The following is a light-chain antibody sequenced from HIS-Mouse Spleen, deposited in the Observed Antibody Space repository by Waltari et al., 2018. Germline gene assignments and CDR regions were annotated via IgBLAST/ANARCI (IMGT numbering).Light chain of an antibody. Sequence: DIQLTQSPSFLSASVGDRVTITCRASQGISSYLAWYQQKPGKAPKLLIYGAATLQSGVPSRFSGSRSGTEFTLTISSLQPEDLATYSCQQLNSYTPTFGQVTKVEIK. CDR3: QQLNSYTPT. J-gene: IGKJ1*01. V-gene: IGKV1-9*01. CDR2: GAA. CDR1: QGISSY.